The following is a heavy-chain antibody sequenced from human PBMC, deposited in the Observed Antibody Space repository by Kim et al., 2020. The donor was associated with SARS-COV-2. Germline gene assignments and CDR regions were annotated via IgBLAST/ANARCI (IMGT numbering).Heavy chain of an antibody. Sequence: ASVKVSCKASGYTFTGYYMHWVRQAPGQGLEWMGWINPNSGGTNYAQKFQGRVTMTRDTSISTAYMELSRLRSDDTAVYYCARDSFDTYYYGSGGAFDIWGQGTMVTVSS. D-gene: IGHD3-10*01. J-gene: IGHJ3*02. V-gene: IGHV1-2*02. CDR3: ARDSFDTYYYGSGGAFDI. CDR2: INPNSGGT. CDR1: GYTFTGYY.